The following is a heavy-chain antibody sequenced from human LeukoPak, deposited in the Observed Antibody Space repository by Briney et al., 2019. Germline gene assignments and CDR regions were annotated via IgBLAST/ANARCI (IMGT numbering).Heavy chain of an antibody. CDR3: ATLPT. CDR1: GFTFSSYA. D-gene: IGHD4-17*01. J-gene: IGHJ4*02. V-gene: IGHV3-30*04. Sequence: PGRSLRLSCAASGFTFSSYAMHWVRQAPGKGLEWVEVISYDGTNKSYAHSVKGRFTTSRDNSKTTLYLQMNSLRAEDAALYYCATLPTWGQGTLVTVSS. CDR2: ISYDGTNK.